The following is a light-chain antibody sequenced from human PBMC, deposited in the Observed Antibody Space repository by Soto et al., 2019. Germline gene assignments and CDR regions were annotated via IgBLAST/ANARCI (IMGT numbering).Light chain of an antibody. CDR3: QQLSSYPLT. V-gene: IGKV1-9*01. CDR2: GVS. Sequence: DIQVTQSPSSLSASVGDRVTITCRASQSVGTYLNWYRHKPGKAPTLLIYGVSSLHSGVPSRFSGSGSETEFTLTISSLQPEDFATYYCQQLSSYPLTFGQGTRLEIK. J-gene: IGKJ5*01. CDR1: QSVGTY.